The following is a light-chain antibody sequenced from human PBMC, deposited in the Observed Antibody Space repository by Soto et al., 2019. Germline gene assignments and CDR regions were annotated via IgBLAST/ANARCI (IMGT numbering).Light chain of an antibody. V-gene: IGKV3-20*01. J-gene: IGKJ2*01. CDR2: GAS. CDR1: QSVTSSY. Sequence: EIVLTQSPGTLSLSPGEGATLSCRTSQSVTSSYIAWYQQKPGQAPGLLIYGASRRATGIPDRFSGSGWGTDFTLSISRLEPEDFAVYYCQQFGTSPQTFGLGTKLEIK. CDR3: QQFGTSPQT.